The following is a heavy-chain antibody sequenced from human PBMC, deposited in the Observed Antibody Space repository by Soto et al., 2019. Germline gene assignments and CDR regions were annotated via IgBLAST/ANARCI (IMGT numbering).Heavy chain of an antibody. CDR3: ASKYCPSTICYLFDN. V-gene: IGHV4-4*02. CDR2: IFHRGTS. D-gene: IGHD2-15*01. CDR1: GGSITSNHW. J-gene: IGHJ4*02. Sequence: QLQLQESGPGLVKPSGTLSLTCSVSGGSITSNHWWSWVRQAPGKGLEWIGEIFHRGTSHHNPSLESRVTFSVDKSKNQFSLMLTSVTAADTAVYYCASKYCPSTICYLFDNWGQGALVTVSS.